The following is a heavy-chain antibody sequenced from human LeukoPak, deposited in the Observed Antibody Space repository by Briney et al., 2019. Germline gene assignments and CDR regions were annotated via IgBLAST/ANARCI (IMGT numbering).Heavy chain of an antibody. CDR3: ARDSSSWYGLVTGAFDI. CDR2: ISSSSNYI. J-gene: IGHJ3*02. CDR1: GFTFSIYS. D-gene: IGHD6-13*01. Sequence: GGSLRLSCAASGFTFSIYSMNWVRQAPGKGLEWVSSISSSSNYIYYADSVRGRFTISRDNAKNSLYLQMNSLRAEDTAVYYCARDSSSWYGLVTGAFDIWGQGTMVTVSS. V-gene: IGHV3-21*01.